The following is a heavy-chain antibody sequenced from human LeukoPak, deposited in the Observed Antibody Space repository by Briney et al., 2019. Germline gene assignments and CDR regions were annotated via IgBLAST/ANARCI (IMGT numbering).Heavy chain of an antibody. V-gene: IGHV1-18*01. CDR1: GYTFTSYG. Sequence: ASVEVSCKASGYTFTSYGISWVRQAPGQGLEWMGWISAYNGNTNYAQKLQGRVTMTTDTSTSTAYMELRSLRSDDTAVYYCARDIAYSSGWSYEYFQHWGQGTLVTVSS. CDR2: ISAYNGNT. CDR3: ARDIAYSSGWSYEYFQH. D-gene: IGHD6-19*01. J-gene: IGHJ1*01.